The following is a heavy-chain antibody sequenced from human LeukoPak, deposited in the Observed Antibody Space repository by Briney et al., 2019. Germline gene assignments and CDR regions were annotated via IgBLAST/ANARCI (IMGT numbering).Heavy chain of an antibody. J-gene: IGHJ4*02. CDR3: AKEGRRYCSSTSCYYFDY. V-gene: IGHV3-30*02. D-gene: IGHD2-2*01. CDR2: IRYDGSNK. CDR1: GFTFSSYG. Sequence: GGSLRLSCAASGFTFSSYGMHWVRQAPGKGLEWVAFIRYDGSNKYCADSVKGRFTISRDNSKNTLYLQMNSLRAEDTAVYYCAKEGRRYCSSTSCYYFDYWGQGTLVTVSS.